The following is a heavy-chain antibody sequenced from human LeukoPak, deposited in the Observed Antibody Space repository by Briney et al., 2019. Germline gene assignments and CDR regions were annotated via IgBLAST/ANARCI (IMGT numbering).Heavy chain of an antibody. D-gene: IGHD1-7*01. J-gene: IGHJ4*02. CDR3: ARVPPGTSHFDY. CDR1: GGSISSYY. Sequence: SETLSLTCTVSGGSISSYYWSWIRQPPGKGLEWIGYIYYSGSTKYSPSLKSRVTISVDTSKNQFSLKLSSVTAADTAVYYCARVPPGTSHFDYWGQGTLVTVSS. V-gene: IGHV4-59*01. CDR2: IYYSGST.